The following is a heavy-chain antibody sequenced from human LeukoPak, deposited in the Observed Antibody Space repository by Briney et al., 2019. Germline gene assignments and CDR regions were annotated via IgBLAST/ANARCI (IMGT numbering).Heavy chain of an antibody. Sequence: GGSLRLSCAASGFTFSSYWMSWVRQAPGKGLEWVANIKQDGSEKYYVDSVKGRFTISRDNAKNSLYLQMNSLRAEDTAVYYCARSVVSPRLGDSLDYWGQGTLVTVSS. CDR3: ARSVVSPRLGDSLDY. CDR1: GFTFSSYW. V-gene: IGHV3-7*03. D-gene: IGHD6-25*01. CDR2: IKQDGSEK. J-gene: IGHJ4*02.